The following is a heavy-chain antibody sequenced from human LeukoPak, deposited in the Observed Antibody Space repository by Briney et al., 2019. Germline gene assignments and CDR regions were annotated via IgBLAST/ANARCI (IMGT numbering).Heavy chain of an antibody. Sequence: SETLSLTCTVSGGSISSGDYYWGWIRQPPGKGLEWIGSIYYSGSTYYNPSLKSRVTISVDTSKNQFSLKLSSVTAADTAVYYCARWSSSWTYYFDYWGQGTLVTVSS. CDR2: IYYSGST. CDR1: GGSISSGDYY. CDR3: ARWSSSWTYYFDY. V-gene: IGHV4-39*07. D-gene: IGHD6-13*01. J-gene: IGHJ4*02.